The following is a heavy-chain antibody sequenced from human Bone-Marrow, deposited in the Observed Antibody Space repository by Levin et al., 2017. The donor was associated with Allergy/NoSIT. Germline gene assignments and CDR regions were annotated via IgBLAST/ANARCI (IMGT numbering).Heavy chain of an antibody. Sequence: LGESLKISCAASGFTFSNYAMGWVRQAPGKGLEWVSGIAKSGDDTQYADSVKGRFTISRDNSNNTLYLQMDSLRAEDTATYYCAKDQSRTFFFGVADNWGQGTLVTVSS. CDR3: AKDQSRTFFFGVADN. V-gene: IGHV3-23*01. J-gene: IGHJ4*02. D-gene: IGHD3-3*01. CDR2: IAKSGDDT. CDR1: GFTFSNYA.